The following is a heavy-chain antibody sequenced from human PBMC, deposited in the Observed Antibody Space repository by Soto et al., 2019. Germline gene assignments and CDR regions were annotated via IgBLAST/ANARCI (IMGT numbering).Heavy chain of an antibody. CDR2: TSYDETNK. CDR1: GFIFTNYA. Sequence: QVLLVESGGGVVQPGRALRLSCAASGFIFTNYAMHWVRQAPGKGLEWVAVTSYDETNKYYAGSVKGRFTISRDNSKNTVYLQMNSLRTDVTAIYYCARGAYGMDVWGQGTTVTVSS. CDR3: ARGAYGMDV. V-gene: IGHV3-30-3*01. J-gene: IGHJ6*02.